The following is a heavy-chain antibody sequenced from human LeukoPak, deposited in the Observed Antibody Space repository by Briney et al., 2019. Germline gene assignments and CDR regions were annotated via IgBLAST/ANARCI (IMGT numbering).Heavy chain of an antibody. D-gene: IGHD2-21*01. CDR1: GFTVTSYD. J-gene: IGHJ2*01. CDR3: AKAIPYWYFDL. CDR2: IGDGGGTT. V-gene: IGHV3-23*01. Sequence: GGSLRLSCAASGFTVTSYDMTWVRQAPGKGLEWLSYIGDGGGTTYADSVKGRFTISRDSSKNTLYLQMNSLRAEDTAIYYCAKAIPYWYFDLWGRGALVTVSS.